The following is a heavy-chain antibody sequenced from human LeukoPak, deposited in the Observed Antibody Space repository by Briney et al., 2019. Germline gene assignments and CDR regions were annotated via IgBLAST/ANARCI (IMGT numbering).Heavy chain of an antibody. J-gene: IGHJ4*02. Sequence: PGGSLRLSCAASGFTFSSYGMSWVRQAPGKGLEWVSAISGSGGSTYYADSVKGRFTISRDNSKNTLYLQMNSLRAEDTAVYYCAKAKGYITGTTYYFDYWGQGTLVTVSS. CDR2: ISGSGGST. CDR1: GFTFSSYG. D-gene: IGHD1-20*01. CDR3: AKAKGYITGTTYYFDY. V-gene: IGHV3-23*01.